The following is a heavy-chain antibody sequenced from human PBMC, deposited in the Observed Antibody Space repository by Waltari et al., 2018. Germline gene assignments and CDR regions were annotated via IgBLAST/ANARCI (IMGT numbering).Heavy chain of an antibody. D-gene: IGHD1-26*01. J-gene: IGHJ5*02. CDR2: IYHSGST. CDR3: ARLDGGNYFNNWFDL. V-gene: IGHV4-38-2*02. Sequence: QVQLQESGPGLVKPSETLSLTCTVSGYSITSGYYWAWIRQPPGKGLEWIGRIYHSGSTQYNPSFNSGVTISLNTSKNQFSLKLTSVTAADTATYYCARLDGGNYFNNWFDLWGQGTLVTVSS. CDR1: GYSITSGYY.